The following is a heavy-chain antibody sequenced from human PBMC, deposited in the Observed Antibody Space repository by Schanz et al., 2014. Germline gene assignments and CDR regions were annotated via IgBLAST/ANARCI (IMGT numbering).Heavy chain of an antibody. CDR3: AKHVRSLTGNDY. D-gene: IGHD3-9*01. Sequence: EVQLVESGGGLVQPGESLRLSCAASGFSFSNYWMSWVRQAPGKGLEWVANIKQDGSEKYYVDSVKGRFTISRDNAKNSLYLQVNSLRVEDTAVYYCAKHVRSLTGNDYWGQGTLVTVSS. J-gene: IGHJ4*02. CDR1: GFSFSNYW. CDR2: IKQDGSEK. V-gene: IGHV3-7*05.